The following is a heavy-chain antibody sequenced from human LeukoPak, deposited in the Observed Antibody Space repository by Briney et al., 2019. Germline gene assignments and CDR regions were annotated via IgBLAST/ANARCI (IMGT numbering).Heavy chain of an antibody. D-gene: IGHD2-15*01. J-gene: IGHJ4*02. V-gene: IGHV1-2*02. CDR1: GYTFTSYY. CDR2: INPNSGGT. CDR3: ARVDIVVVVAAFLFDY. Sequence: ASVKVSCKASGYTFTSYYMHWVRQAPGQGLEWMGIINPNSGGTNYAQKFQGRVTMTRDTSISTAYMELSRLRSDDTAVYYCARVDIVVVVAAFLFDYWGQGTLVTVSS.